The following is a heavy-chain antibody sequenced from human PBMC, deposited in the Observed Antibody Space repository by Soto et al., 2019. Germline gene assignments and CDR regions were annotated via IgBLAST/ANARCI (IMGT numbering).Heavy chain of an antibody. J-gene: IGHJ4*02. Sequence: SETLSLTCTVSGGSISSYYWSWIRQPPGKGLEWIGYVYYSGSTNYNPSLKSRVTISVDTSKNQFSLKLSSVTAADTAVHYCARRSLAAAGLDYWGQGTLVTVSS. CDR2: VYYSGST. D-gene: IGHD6-13*01. CDR3: ARRSLAAAGLDY. V-gene: IGHV4-59*08. CDR1: GGSISSYY.